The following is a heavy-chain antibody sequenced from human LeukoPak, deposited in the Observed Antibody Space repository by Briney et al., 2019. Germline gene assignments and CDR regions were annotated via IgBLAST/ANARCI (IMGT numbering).Heavy chain of an antibody. CDR2: VYYSGST. CDR1: GGSLSSAHG. Sequence: SETLSLTCTVSGGSLSSAHGWSWIRQPPGKGLEWIGYVYYSGSTYYNPSLKSRVTISVDTSKNQFSLKLSSVTAADTAVYYCARTNTYGAFDYWGQGTLVTVSS. D-gene: IGHD4-17*01. J-gene: IGHJ4*02. V-gene: IGHV4-31*03. CDR3: ARTNTYGAFDY.